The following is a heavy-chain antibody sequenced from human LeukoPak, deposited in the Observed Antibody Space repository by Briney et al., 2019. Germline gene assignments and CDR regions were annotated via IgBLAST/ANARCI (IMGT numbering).Heavy chain of an antibody. Sequence: WIGNIYYSGSTNYNPSLKSRVTISVDTSKNQFSLKLSSVTAADTAVYYCARDRGDGPPIYGMDVWGQGTAVTVFS. CDR2: IYYSGST. V-gene: IGHV4-59*01. J-gene: IGHJ6*02. CDR3: ARDRGDGPPIYGMDV. D-gene: IGHD5-24*01.